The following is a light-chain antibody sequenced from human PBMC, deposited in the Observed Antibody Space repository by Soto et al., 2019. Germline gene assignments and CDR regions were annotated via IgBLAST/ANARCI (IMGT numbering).Light chain of an antibody. J-gene: IGKJ1*01. CDR2: KAS. Sequence: DIQMTQSPSTLSASVGDRVTITCRASHSISSCFAWYQQKPGKAPKLLIYKASSLESGVPSRFSGSGSGTEFTLTISSLRPDDFATYYCLQDYDYPRTFGQGTKVDIK. CDR1: HSISSC. CDR3: LQDYDYPRT. V-gene: IGKV1-5*03.